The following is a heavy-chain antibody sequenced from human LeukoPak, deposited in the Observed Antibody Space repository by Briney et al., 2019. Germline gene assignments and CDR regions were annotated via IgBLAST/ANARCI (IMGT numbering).Heavy chain of an antibody. Sequence: GGSLRLSCAASGFTFSSYAMSWVRQAPGKGLELVSAIGGSGAGTYYADSVKGRFTISRDNSKNTLYLQMNSLRAEDTAVYYCAKEGGIVVVTAHDYWGQGTLVTVSS. CDR3: AKEGGIVVVTAHDY. V-gene: IGHV3-23*01. D-gene: IGHD2-21*02. CDR2: IGGSGAGT. CDR1: GFTFSSYA. J-gene: IGHJ4*02.